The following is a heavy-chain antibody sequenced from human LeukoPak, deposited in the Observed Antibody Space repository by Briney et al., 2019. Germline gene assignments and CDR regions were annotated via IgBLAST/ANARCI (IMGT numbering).Heavy chain of an antibody. V-gene: IGHV3-66*01. CDR3: ARDRGDRAYYSDY. CDR1: GFTVSSNY. J-gene: IGHJ4*02. Sequence: PGGSLRLSCAASGFTVSSNYMSRVRQAPGKGLEWVSVIYSGGSTYYADSVKGRFTISRDNSKNTLYLQMNSLRAEDTAVYYCARDRGDRAYYSDYWGQGTLVTASS. D-gene: IGHD3-16*01. CDR2: IYSGGST.